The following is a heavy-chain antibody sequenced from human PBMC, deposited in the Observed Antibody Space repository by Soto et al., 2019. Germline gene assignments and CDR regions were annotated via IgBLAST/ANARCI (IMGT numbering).Heavy chain of an antibody. Sequence: GGSLRLSCAASGFTFSSYSMNWVRQAPGKGLEWVSSISSSSSYIYYADSVKGRFTISRDNAKNSLYLQMNSLRAEDTAVYYCARESYSEDAFDIWGQGTMVTGSS. CDR2: ISSSSSYI. CDR1: GFTFSSYS. CDR3: ARESYSEDAFDI. V-gene: IGHV3-21*01. D-gene: IGHD2-15*01. J-gene: IGHJ3*02.